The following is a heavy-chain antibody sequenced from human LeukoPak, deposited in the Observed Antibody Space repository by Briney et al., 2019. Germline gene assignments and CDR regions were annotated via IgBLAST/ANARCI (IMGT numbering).Heavy chain of an antibody. D-gene: IGHD2-15*01. Sequence: GGSLRLSCAASGFTFSSYGMHWVRQAPGKGLEWVAVISYDGSNKYYADSVKGRFTISRDNSKNTLYLQMNSLRAEDTAVYYCAKGSGPSKGYLDYWGQGTLVTVSS. CDR3: AKGSGPSKGYLDY. CDR1: GFTFSSYG. V-gene: IGHV3-30*18. J-gene: IGHJ4*02. CDR2: ISYDGSNK.